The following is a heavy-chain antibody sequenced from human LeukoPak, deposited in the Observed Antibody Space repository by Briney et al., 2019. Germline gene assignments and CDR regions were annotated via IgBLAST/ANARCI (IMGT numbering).Heavy chain of an antibody. D-gene: IGHD6-19*01. Sequence: GGSLRLSCSASGFTFSSYAMYWVRQAPGKGLEYVSGININGDSTFYADSVKGRFTISRDNSKNTLYLQMSSLRAEDTAVYYCARANSGWDRYDYWGQGTLITVSS. CDR3: ARANSGWDRYDY. J-gene: IGHJ4*02. CDR1: GFTFSSYA. CDR2: ININGDST. V-gene: IGHV3-64D*09.